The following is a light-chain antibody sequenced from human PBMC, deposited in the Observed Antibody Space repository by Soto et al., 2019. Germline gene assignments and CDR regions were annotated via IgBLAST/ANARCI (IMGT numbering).Light chain of an antibody. J-gene: IGKJ5*01. CDR2: GAS. V-gene: IGKV3-20*01. Sequence: EIVLTQSPCTLSLSPGERATLSCRASQSVTSNYVAWYQQTPGQAPRLLFFGASIRATGIPDRFSGSGSGTDFTLTISRLEPEDFAVYYCQQYNNWPITFGQGTRLEIK. CDR1: QSVTSNY. CDR3: QQYNNWPIT.